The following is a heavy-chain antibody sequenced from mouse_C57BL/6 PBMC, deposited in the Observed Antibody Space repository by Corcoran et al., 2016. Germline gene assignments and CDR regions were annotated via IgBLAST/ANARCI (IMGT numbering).Heavy chain of an antibody. CDR1: GYTFTDYY. CDR3: ARGPIYYYGSSDAGAMDY. CDR2: IYPGSGHT. Sequence: QVQLKQSGAELVRPGASVKLSCKASGYTFTDYYINWVKQRPGQGLEWIARIYPGSGHTYYNEKFKGKATLTAENSSSTAYMQLSSLASEDSAGYFCARGPIYYYGSSDAGAMDYGCQGTSVTVSS. D-gene: IGHD1-1*01. V-gene: IGHV1-76*01. J-gene: IGHJ4*01.